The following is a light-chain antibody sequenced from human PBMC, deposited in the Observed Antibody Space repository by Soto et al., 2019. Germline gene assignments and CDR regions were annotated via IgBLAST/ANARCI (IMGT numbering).Light chain of an antibody. V-gene: IGLV2-14*01. CDR1: SSDVRGSNY. CDR3: SSYTCSGLYG. CDR2: DVS. Sequence: LTLPAPVHRSPGQSITISCTGTSSDVRGSNYVAWYQQLPGKAPELMIYDVSGRPAGVSNRFSGSKSGNTASLTISGLQAEDEADYYRSSYTCSGLYGFGTGTKVTVL. J-gene: IGLJ1*01.